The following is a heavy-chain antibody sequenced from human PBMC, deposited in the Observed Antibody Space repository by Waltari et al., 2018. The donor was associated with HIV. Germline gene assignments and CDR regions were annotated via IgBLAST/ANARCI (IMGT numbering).Heavy chain of an antibody. Sequence: QLQLQESGSGLVKPSQSLSLTCSVFGGSLSSGGYSWSWIRQPPGKGLEFIGYIDHFGSTDYTPSLKSRVSISVDRSKNQFSVKLRSVTAADTAVYYCAKGGRGRPTQQPPHWFDPWGQGILVSVSS. V-gene: IGHV4-30-2*01. D-gene: IGHD6-13*01. CDR3: AKGGRGRPTQQPPHWFDP. CDR1: GGSLSSGGYS. CDR2: IDHFGST. J-gene: IGHJ5*02.